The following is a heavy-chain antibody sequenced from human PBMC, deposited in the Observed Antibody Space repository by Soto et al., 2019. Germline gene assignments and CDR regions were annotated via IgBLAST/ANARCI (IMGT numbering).Heavy chain of an antibody. CDR2: IYYSGST. CDR3: ARGREDFDY. CDR1: GGSISSYY. V-gene: IGHV4-59*01. Sequence: SETLSLTCTVSGGSISSYYWSWIRQPPGKGLEWIGYIYYSGSTNYNPSLKSRVTISVDTSKNQFSLKLSSVTAADTAVYYCARGREDFDYWGQGTLVTVSS. J-gene: IGHJ4*02.